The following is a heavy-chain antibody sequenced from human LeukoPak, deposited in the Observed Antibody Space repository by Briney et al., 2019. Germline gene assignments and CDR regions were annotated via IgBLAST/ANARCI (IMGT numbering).Heavy chain of an antibody. Sequence: TGGSLRLSCAASGFTFSSYAMHWVRQAPGKGLEWVAVISYDGSNKYYADSVKGRFTISRDNSKNTLYLQMNSLRAEDTAVYYRARDGGFLEWSMGGFDYWGQGTLVTVSS. CDR2: ISYDGSNK. J-gene: IGHJ4*02. CDR3: ARDGGFLEWSMGGFDY. D-gene: IGHD3-3*01. V-gene: IGHV3-30*01. CDR1: GFTFSSYA.